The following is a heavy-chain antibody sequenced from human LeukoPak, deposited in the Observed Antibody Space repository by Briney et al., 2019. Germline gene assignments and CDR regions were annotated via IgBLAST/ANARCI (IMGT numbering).Heavy chain of an antibody. J-gene: IGHJ4*02. CDR2: ISSSSNYI. V-gene: IGHV3-21*01. CDR3: ARYTLAKPWDYYFDY. Sequence: PGGSLRLSCAASGFTFISYSMNWVRQAPGKGLEWVSSISSSSNYIYYADSVKGRFTISRDNAKNSLYLQMNSLRAEDTAVYYCARYTLAKPWDYYFDYWGQGTLVTVSS. CDR1: GFTFISYS. D-gene: IGHD1-26*01.